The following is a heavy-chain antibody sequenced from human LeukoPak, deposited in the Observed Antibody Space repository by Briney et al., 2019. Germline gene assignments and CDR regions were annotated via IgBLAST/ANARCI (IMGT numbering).Heavy chain of an antibody. V-gene: IGHV3-23*01. Sequence: GGSLILSCAASGFTFSSYAMSWVRQAPGKGLEWDSAISGSGGSTYYADSVKGRFTISRDNSKNTLYLQMNSLRAEDTAVYYCASMTVAYYYGHVWGKGTTVTVSS. CDR1: GFTFSSYA. D-gene: IGHD2-21*02. J-gene: IGHJ6*03. CDR2: ISGSGGST. CDR3: ASMTVAYYYGHV.